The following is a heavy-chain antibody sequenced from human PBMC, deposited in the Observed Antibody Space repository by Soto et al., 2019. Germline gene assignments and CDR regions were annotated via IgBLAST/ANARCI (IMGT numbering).Heavy chain of an antibody. Sequence: SETLSLTCTVYDGSFNGYFWSWIRQPPGKGLEWIGEINHSRSTNYNPSLKSRVNISLDSSRKQFSLNLSSVTAADTALYYCATGQWLPRGEHWGQGTLVTVSS. J-gene: IGHJ1*01. CDR2: INHSRST. V-gene: IGHV4-34*01. D-gene: IGHD6-19*01. CDR1: DGSFNGYF. CDR3: ATGQWLPRGEH.